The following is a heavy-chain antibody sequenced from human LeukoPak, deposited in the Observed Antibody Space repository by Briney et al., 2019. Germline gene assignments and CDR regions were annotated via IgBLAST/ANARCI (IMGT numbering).Heavy chain of an antibody. CDR1: GFTFSSYA. CDR2: ISGSGDTT. V-gene: IGHV3-23*01. J-gene: IGHJ6*03. CDR3: AKALRAPHRPVYSYYYMDV. Sequence: GRSLRLSCAASGFTFSSYAMNWVRQAPGKGLEWVSTISGSGDTTYYADSVKGRFTISRDKSKNTVFLQMNSLRADDTAVYYCAKALRAPHRPVYSYYYMDVWGKGTTVTVSS.